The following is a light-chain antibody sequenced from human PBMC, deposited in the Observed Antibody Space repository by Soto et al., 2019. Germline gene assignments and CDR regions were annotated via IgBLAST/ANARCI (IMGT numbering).Light chain of an antibody. CDR3: SSYTSTSILV. J-gene: IGLJ1*01. Sequence: QSVLTQPASVSGSPGQSITISCTGSSSDIGGYEFVSWYQQHPGQVPKLIIYEVHNRPSGVSDRFSGSKSGNTASLTISALQEEDEADFYCSSYTSTSILVFGGATKVTVL. CDR2: EVH. CDR1: SSDIGGYEF. V-gene: IGLV2-14*01.